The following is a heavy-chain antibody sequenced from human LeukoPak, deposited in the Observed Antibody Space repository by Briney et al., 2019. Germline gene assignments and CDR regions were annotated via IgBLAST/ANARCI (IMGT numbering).Heavy chain of an antibody. V-gene: IGHV3-53*01. J-gene: IGHJ3*02. Sequence: GGSLRLSCAASGFTVNNKYMTWVRQAPGKGLEWVSLIYNDGRTYYADSVKGRCTISRDNLKNVLYLQMNSLKVGDTALYYCARGLFLSGYLDAFDIWGQGTVVTVSS. D-gene: IGHD3-22*01. CDR2: IYNDGRT. CDR1: GFTVNNKY. CDR3: ARGLFLSGYLDAFDI.